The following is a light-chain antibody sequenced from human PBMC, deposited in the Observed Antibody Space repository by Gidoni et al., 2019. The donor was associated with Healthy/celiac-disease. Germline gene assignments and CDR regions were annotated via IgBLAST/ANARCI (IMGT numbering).Light chain of an antibody. V-gene: IGKV3-20*01. CDR2: GAS. CDR3: QQYGSSPGIT. Sequence: NVLTQSPGTLSLSPGERATLSCRASQSVSSSYLAWYQQKPGQAPRLLIYGASSRATGSPDRCSGSGSGTDFTLTISRLEPEDFAVYYCQQYGSSPGITFGPGTKVEIK. CDR1: QSVSSSY. J-gene: IGKJ3*01.